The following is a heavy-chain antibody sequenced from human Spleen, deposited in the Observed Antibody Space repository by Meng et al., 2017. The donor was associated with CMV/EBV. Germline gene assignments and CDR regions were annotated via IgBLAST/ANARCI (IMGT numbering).Heavy chain of an antibody. CDR3: AGGSSSQGFEY. J-gene: IGHJ4*02. CDR1: GGSSSSSNW. V-gene: IGHV4-4*02. Sequence: CAMSGGSSSSSNWWSWVRQPPGKGLEWTGEIYQSGTTNYNPSLKSRVTMSMDRSKNQFSLKLTSVTAADTAIYYCAGGSSSQGFEYWGRGTLVTVSS. CDR2: IYQSGTT.